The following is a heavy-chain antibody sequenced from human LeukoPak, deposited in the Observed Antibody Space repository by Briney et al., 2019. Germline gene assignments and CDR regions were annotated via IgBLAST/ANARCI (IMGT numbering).Heavy chain of an antibody. CDR3: ARVRGDRGLRLDYYYYGMDV. CDR1: GYTFTNYV. CDR2: NSPSNGNT. J-gene: IGHJ6*04. V-gene: IGHV1-18*04. Sequence: ASVKVFCKASGYTFTNYVINWVRQAPGQGLEWMGRNSPSNGNTIYAQKIQGRVTMTTDTSTSTAYMELRNLRPDDAAAYYCARVRGDRGLRLDYYYYGMDVWGKGTTVTVSS. D-gene: IGHD2-21*01.